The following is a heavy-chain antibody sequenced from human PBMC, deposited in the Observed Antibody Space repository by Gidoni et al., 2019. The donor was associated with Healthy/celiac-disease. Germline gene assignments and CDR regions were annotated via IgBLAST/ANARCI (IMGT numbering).Heavy chain of an antibody. V-gene: IGHV3-11*06. CDR2: ISSSSSYT. CDR3: ARDRGYDFWSGYFSYGMDV. CDR1: GFTFSDYY. J-gene: IGHJ6*02. Sequence: QVQLVESGGGLVKPGGSLRLSCAASGFTFSDYYMCWIRQAPGKGMEWVSYISSSSSYTNYADSVKGRVTISRDNAKNSLYLQMNSLRAEDTAVYYCARDRGYDFWSGYFSYGMDVWGQGTTVTVSS. D-gene: IGHD3-3*01.